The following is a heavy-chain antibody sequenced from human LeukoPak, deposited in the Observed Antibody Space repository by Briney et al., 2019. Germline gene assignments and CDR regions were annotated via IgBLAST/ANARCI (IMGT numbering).Heavy chain of an antibody. Sequence: RSLRLSCAASGFTFSTYAMSWVREAPGKGLEWVSTISSLVSRTYYTDSVKGRFTISRDNSKNTLYLQMNSLRAEDTAIYYCAQDFFPNPLWGQGTLVTVSS. CDR3: AQDFFPNPL. CDR2: ISSLVSRT. V-gene: IGHV3-23*01. CDR1: GFTFSTYA. J-gene: IGHJ4*02. D-gene: IGHD3-3*01.